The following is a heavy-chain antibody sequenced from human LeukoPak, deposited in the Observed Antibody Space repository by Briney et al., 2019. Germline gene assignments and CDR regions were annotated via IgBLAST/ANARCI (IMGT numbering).Heavy chain of an antibody. Sequence: GASVKVSCKASGYTFTRYYMHWVRQAPGQGLEWMGIINPSGGHTNYAQKFQGRVTMTRDTSTSTVYMELSSLRSEDTAVYYCARDWNWGSSDAFDFWGQGTMATVSS. V-gene: IGHV1-46*01. CDR2: INPSGGHT. CDR1: GYTFTRYY. CDR3: ARDWNWGSSDAFDF. J-gene: IGHJ3*01. D-gene: IGHD7-27*01.